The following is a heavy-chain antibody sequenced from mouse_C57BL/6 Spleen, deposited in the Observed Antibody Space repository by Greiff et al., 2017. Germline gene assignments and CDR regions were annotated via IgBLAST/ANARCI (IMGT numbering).Heavy chain of an antibody. CDR1: GYTFTSYW. CDR2: IDPSDSET. Sequence: VQLQQPGAELVRPGSSVKLSCKASGYTFTSYWMHWVKQRPIQGLEWIGNIDPSDSETHYNQKFKDKATLTVDKSSSTAYMQLSSLTSEDSAVYYCARYYDYDGDFDYWGQGTTLTVSS. D-gene: IGHD2-4*01. J-gene: IGHJ2*01. V-gene: IGHV1-52*01. CDR3: ARYYDYDGDFDY.